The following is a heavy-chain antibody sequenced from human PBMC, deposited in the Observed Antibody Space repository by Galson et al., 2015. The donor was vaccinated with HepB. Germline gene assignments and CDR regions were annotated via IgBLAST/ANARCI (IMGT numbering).Heavy chain of an antibody. CDR1: GDSVSSNSAA. CDR3: VRGHYVAFDF. CDR2: TYYRSKWYN. D-gene: IGHD3-16*01. Sequence: CAISGDSVSSNSAAWNWIRQSPSRGLEWLGRTYYRSKWYNDYAVSVKSRIIINPDTSKNQFSLQLNSVTPEDTAVYYCVRGHYVAFDFWDQGTMVTVSS. J-gene: IGHJ3*01. V-gene: IGHV6-1*01.